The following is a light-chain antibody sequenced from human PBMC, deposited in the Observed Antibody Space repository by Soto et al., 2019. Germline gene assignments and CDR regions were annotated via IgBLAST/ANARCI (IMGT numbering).Light chain of an antibody. CDR2: AAS. V-gene: IGKV1-39*01. CDR1: QSISSY. Sequence: DIQMTQSPSSLSASVGDRVTITCRASQSISSYLNWYQQKPGKAPKLLIYAASSLQGGVPSRFSGSGSGTDFTLSISSLQPEDFATYYCQQSYSIPLTFGGGTEVEIK. CDR3: QQSYSIPLT. J-gene: IGKJ4*01.